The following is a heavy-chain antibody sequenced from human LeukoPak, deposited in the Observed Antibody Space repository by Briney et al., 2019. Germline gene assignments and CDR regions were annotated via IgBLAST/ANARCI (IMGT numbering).Heavy chain of an antibody. J-gene: IGHJ3*02. D-gene: IGHD3-10*01. CDR1: GFTFSSYA. V-gene: IGHV3-23*01. CDR3: PKSYYGSISKAFDI. Sequence: AGGSLRLSCAASGFTFSSYAMTWVRQAPGKGLEWVSAISGSGGSTYYADSVKGRFTISRDNSKNTLYLQMNSLRAEDTAVYYCPKSYYGSISKAFDIWGQGTKVTVSS. CDR2: ISGSGGST.